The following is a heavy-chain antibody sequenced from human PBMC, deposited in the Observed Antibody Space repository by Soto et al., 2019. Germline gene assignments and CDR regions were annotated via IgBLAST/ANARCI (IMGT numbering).Heavy chain of an antibody. Sequence: SETLSRTCAVYGGSFRGYXCTWILQLPWKGLEWIGEIVHRVSTTYNPSIMSRVTISVDTSKNQFSLKLSSMTAADTAVHYCERPNWMQLATRYGVDVWGQGTTVPVSS. CDR2: IVHRVST. J-gene: IGHJ6*01. V-gene: IGHV4-34*12. CDR1: GGSFRGYX. CDR3: ERPNWMQLATRYGVDV. D-gene: IGHD5-18*01.